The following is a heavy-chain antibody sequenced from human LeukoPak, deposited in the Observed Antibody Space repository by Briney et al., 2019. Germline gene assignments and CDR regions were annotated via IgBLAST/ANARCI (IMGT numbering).Heavy chain of an antibody. J-gene: IGHJ4*02. CDR3: AKDLGSYQLLADY. V-gene: IGHV3-30*02. Sequence: PGGSLRLSCAASGFTFSSYGMHWVRQAPGKGLEWVAFIRYDGSNKYYADSVKGRFTISRDNSKNTLYLQTNSLRAEDTAVYYCAKDLGSYQLLADYWGQGTLVTVSS. D-gene: IGHD2-2*01. CDR1: GFTFSSYG. CDR2: IRYDGSNK.